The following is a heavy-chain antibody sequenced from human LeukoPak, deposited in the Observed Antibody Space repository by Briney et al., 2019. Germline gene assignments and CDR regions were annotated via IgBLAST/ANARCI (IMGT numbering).Heavy chain of an antibody. CDR3: AKVPRGYSCGANFDY. V-gene: IGHV3-23*01. CDR2: ISGSGGST. J-gene: IGHJ4*02. CDR1: GFTFSSYA. D-gene: IGHD5-18*01. Sequence: GGSLRLSCAASGFTFSSYAMSWVRQAPGKGLEWVSAISGSGGSTYYADSVKGRFTISRDNSKNTLYLQMNSLRAEDTAVYYCAKVPRGYSCGANFDYWGQGTLVTVSS.